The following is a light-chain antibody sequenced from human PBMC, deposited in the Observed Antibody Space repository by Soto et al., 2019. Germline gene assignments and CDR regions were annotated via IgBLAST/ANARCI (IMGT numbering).Light chain of an antibody. CDR3: QQYFSTPT. Sequence: DIVMTQFPDSLAVSLGERATINCKSSQSVLSSSNSKSYLAWYQQKPGQPPKLLIYWASTRESGVPDRFSGSVCGTDFTLTISSLQAEDVAVYSCQQYFSTPTFGQGTKVEIK. CDR2: WAS. CDR1: QSVLSSSNSKSY. J-gene: IGKJ1*01. V-gene: IGKV4-1*01.